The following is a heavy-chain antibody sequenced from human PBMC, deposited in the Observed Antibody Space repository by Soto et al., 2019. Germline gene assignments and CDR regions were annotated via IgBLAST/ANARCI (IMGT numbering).Heavy chain of an antibody. D-gene: IGHD2-21*02. Sequence: SVKVSCKASVGTFSSYAISWVRQAPGQGLEWMGGIIPIFGTANYAQKFQGRVTITADESTSTAYMELSSLRSEDTAVYYCARSLWGDCGGDCYYDAFDIWGQGTMVTVSS. J-gene: IGHJ3*02. CDR3: ARSLWGDCGGDCYYDAFDI. V-gene: IGHV1-69*13. CDR1: VGTFSSYA. CDR2: IIPIFGTA.